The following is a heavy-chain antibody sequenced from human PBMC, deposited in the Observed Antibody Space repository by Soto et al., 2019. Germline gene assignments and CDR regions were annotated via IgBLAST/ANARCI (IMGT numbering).Heavy chain of an antibody. V-gene: IGHV1-2*02. CDR3: AKDLTRQLAYWLDP. D-gene: IGHD6-6*01. Sequence: ASVKVSCKASGFSFTGYYIHWLRQAPGQGLEWMGWINAHSGGAEYAQKFQGRVTLTRDTSIATAYLTLTSLTSDDTALYYCAKDLTRQLAYWLDPWGQGTQVTVSS. CDR1: GFSFTGYY. CDR2: INAHSGGA. J-gene: IGHJ5*02.